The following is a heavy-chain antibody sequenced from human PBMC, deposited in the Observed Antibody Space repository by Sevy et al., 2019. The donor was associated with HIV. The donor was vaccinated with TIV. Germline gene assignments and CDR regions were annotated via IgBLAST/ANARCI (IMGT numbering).Heavy chain of an antibody. Sequence: GGSPRLSCAASGFTFSDYYMSWIRQAPGKGLEWVSYISSSGSIIYYADSVKGRFTISRDNAKNSLYLQMNSLRAEDTAVYYCARLYCSGGSCYGGGYFQHWGQGTLVTVSS. J-gene: IGHJ1*01. CDR2: ISSSGSII. CDR1: GFTFSDYY. CDR3: ARLYCSGGSCYGGGYFQH. D-gene: IGHD2-15*01. V-gene: IGHV3-11*01.